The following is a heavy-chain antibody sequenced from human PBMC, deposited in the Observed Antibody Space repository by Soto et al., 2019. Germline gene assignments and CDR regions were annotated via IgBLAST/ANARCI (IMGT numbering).Heavy chain of an antibody. CDR2: ISYDGRNK. V-gene: IGHV3-30*04. CDR1: GFTFSSYA. D-gene: IGHD3-3*01. CDR3: EREIERLLGY. Sequence: QVQLVESGGGVVQPGRSLRLSCAASGFTFSSYAMHWVRQAPGKGLEWVAVISYDGRNKYYEDSVKGRFTISRDNSKNSLYLQMNSLRAQDTGGYYCEREIERLLGYWGQGTLVTVSS. J-gene: IGHJ4*02.